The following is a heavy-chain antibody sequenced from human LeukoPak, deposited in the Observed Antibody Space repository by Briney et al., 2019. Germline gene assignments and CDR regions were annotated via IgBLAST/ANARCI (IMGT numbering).Heavy chain of an antibody. CDR2: INPNSGGT. CDR3: ARDLKVVGARYNWFDP. V-gene: IGHV1-2*02. CDR1: GYTFTGYY. J-gene: IGHJ5*02. Sequence: ASVKVSCKASGYTFTGYYMHWVRQAPGQGLEWMGWINPNSGGTNYAQKFQGRVTMTTDTSTSTAYMELRSLRSDDTAVYYCARDLKVVGARYNWFDPWGQGTLVTVSS. D-gene: IGHD1-26*01.